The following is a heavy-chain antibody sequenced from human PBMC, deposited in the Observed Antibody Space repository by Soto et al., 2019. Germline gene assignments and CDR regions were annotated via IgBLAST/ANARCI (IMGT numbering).Heavy chain of an antibody. CDR2: IYQSGVT. J-gene: IGHJ5*02. D-gene: IGHD6-19*01. CDR3: AGMPYTSGLRFDP. CDR1: VDSYIISTFS. V-gene: IGHV4-30-2*01. Sequence: PSETLSLTCNVSVDSYIISTFSWGWIRQPPGKALQWIGFIYQSGVTSYNPSLASRVSISLDRSNNQCSLKLKSVTAADTAVYFCAGMPYTSGLRFDPWGPGTLVTVSS.